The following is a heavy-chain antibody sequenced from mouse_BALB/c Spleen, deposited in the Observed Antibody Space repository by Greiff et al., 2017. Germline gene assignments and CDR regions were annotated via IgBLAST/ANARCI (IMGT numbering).Heavy chain of an antibody. V-gene: IGHV5-12-2*01. Sequence: EVQLVESGGGLVQPGGSLKLSCAPSGFTFSSYTMSWVRQTPEKRLEWVAYISNGGGSTYYPDTVKGRFTISRDNAKNTLYLQMSSLKSEDTAMYYCARQKYGNYFYYAMDYWGQGTSVTVSS. CDR3: ARQKYGNYFYYAMDY. J-gene: IGHJ4*01. CDR2: ISNGGGST. CDR1: GFTFSSYT. D-gene: IGHD2-10*02.